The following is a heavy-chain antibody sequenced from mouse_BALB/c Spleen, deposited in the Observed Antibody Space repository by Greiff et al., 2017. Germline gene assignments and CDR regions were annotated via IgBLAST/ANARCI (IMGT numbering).Heavy chain of an antibody. V-gene: IGHV3-6*02. D-gene: IGHD4-1*01. CDR2: ISYDGSN. CDR3: ARWDGFAY. Sequence: EVKVEESGPGLVKPSQSLSLTCSVTGYSITSGYYWNWIRQFPGNKLEWMGYISYDGSNNYNPSLKNRISITRDTSKNQFFLKLNSVTTEDTATYYCARWDGFAYWGQGTLVTVSA. CDR1: GYSITSGYY. J-gene: IGHJ3*01.